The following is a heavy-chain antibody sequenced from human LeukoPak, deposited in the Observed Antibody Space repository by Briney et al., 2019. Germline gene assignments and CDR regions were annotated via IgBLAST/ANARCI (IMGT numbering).Heavy chain of an antibody. J-gene: IGHJ4*02. CDR2: ISDSGGGT. D-gene: IGHD3-10*01. CDR1: GFTFSSYP. Sequence: GGSLRLSCAASGFTFSSYPMTWVRQAPGKGREWVSSISDSGGGTYYADSVKGRFTISRDNFKNTLYLQMNILRADDTAVYYCAKAPRLAGVPLDYWGQGTVVTVPS. V-gene: IGHV3-23*01. CDR3: AKAPRLAGVPLDY.